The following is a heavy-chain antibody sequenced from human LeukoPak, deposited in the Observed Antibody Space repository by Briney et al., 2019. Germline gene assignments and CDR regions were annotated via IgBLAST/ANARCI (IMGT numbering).Heavy chain of an antibody. V-gene: IGHV1-2*02. D-gene: IGHD3-16*02. CDR1: GYTFTGYY. J-gene: IGHJ3*02. CDR3: ARYYVWGNYRYSAFDI. Sequence: WASVKVSCKTSGYTFTGYYMHWVRQAPGQGLEWMGWINPNTGGTHYAQKFQGRVTMTRDTSISTAYMELNRLRSDDTAVYYCARYYVWGNYRYSAFDIWGQGTMVTVSS. CDR2: INPNTGGT.